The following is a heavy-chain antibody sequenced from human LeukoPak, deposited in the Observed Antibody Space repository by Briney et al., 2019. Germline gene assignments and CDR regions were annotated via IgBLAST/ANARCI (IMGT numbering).Heavy chain of an antibody. CDR1: GFTFSTYS. D-gene: IGHD1-26*01. CDR3: ARDPVEWELLLDY. Sequence: GGSLRLSCAASGFTFSTYSMNWVRQAPGKRPEWVANMNIDGSERYYADSVKGRFTISRGNARNSVFLQMSGLRVEDTAVYYCARDPVEWELLLDYWGQGTLVTVSS. V-gene: IGHV3-7*01. CDR2: MNIDGSER. J-gene: IGHJ4*02.